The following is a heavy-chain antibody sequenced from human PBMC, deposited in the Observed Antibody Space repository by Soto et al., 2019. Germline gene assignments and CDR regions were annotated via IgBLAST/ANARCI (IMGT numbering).Heavy chain of an antibody. V-gene: IGHV4-31*03. CDR2: ISYTGSS. J-gene: IGHJ6*02. CDR3: ERVGEYCSTTSCHHYKSYGLDV. CDR1: GGSISSGGYY. D-gene: IGHD2-2*01. Sequence: TLSLTCTVSGGSISSGGYYWSWIRQDPGKGLEWIGYISYTGSSYYNPSLTSRVTISVDTSKNQFSLKVRSVTAADTAVYYCERVGEYCSTTSCHHYKSYGLDVWGQGITVTVSS.